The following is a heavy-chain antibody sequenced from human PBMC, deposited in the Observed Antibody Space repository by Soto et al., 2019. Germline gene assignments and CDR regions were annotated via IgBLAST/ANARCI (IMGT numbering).Heavy chain of an antibody. Sequence: QVKLVQSGAEVKKPGASVKVSCKASCYTFTSYGISWVRQAPGQGLEWMGWISAYNGNTNYAQNLQGRVTMTTDTSTSTVYMELRSMRSDDTAVYYCARARSRGDLDYWGQGALVTVSS. J-gene: IGHJ4*02. V-gene: IGHV1-18*04. CDR2: ISAYNGNT. CDR1: CYTFTSYG. CDR3: ARARSRGDLDY. D-gene: IGHD2-21*02.